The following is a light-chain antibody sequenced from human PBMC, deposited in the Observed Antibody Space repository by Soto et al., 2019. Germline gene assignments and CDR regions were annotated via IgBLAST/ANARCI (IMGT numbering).Light chain of an antibody. J-gene: IGKJ1*01. Sequence: EIVMTQSPATLSVSPGEGASLSCRASQSVRSNLAWYQQKPGQAPRLLIFGASTRATGIPARFSGSGSGTEFTLTISSLQPDDFATYSCQQYTPNSRTFGQGTKVDIK. V-gene: IGKV3-15*01. CDR2: GAS. CDR3: QQYTPNSRT. CDR1: QSVRSN.